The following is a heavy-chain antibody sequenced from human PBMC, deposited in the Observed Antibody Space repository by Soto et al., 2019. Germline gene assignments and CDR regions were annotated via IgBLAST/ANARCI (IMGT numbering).Heavy chain of an antibody. CDR2: IWYDGSNK. Sequence: QVQLVESGGGVVQPGRSLRLSCAASGFTFSSYGMHWVRQAPGKGLEWVAVIWYDGSNKYYADSVKGRFTISRDNSKNTLYLQMNSLRAEDTAVYYCERDGKWELLYTFDYWGQGTLVTVSS. J-gene: IGHJ4*02. CDR1: GFTFSSYG. CDR3: ERDGKWELLYTFDY. V-gene: IGHV3-33*01. D-gene: IGHD1-26*01.